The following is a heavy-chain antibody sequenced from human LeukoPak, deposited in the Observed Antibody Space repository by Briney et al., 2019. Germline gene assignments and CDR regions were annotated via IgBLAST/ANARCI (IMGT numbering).Heavy chain of an antibody. V-gene: IGHV3-21*01. CDR2: ISSSSSYI. Sequence: GGSLRLSCAASGFTFSSYSMNWVRQAPGKGLEWVSSISSSSSYIYYADSVKRRFTISRDNAKNSLYLQMNSLRAEDTAVYYCARVSAMVSVSWFDPWGQGTLVTVSS. CDR1: GFTFSSYS. J-gene: IGHJ5*02. D-gene: IGHD5-18*01. CDR3: ARVSAMVSVSWFDP.